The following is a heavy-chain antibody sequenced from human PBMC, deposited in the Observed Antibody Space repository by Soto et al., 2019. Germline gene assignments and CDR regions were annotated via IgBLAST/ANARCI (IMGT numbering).Heavy chain of an antibody. D-gene: IGHD3-16*01. CDR3: AGAAYASLRYSASFYGMDV. CDR2: ISRSGDVI. CDR1: EFSLSDYE. V-gene: IGHV3-48*03. Sequence: PGGSLRLSCAASEFSLSDYEMHWVRQAPGGGLEWLSYISRSGDVIYYADSARGRFASSRDNAKDTLYLQMNSLTVEDTAVYYCAGAAYASLRYSASFYGMDVWGQGTTVTVSS. J-gene: IGHJ6*02.